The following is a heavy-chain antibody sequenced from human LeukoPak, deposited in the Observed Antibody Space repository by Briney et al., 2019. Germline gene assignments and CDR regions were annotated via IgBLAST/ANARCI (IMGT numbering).Heavy chain of an antibody. CDR3: AKAFYRLVLPAARAPTRDY. Sequence: GGSLRLSCAVSAFTFSRYAMGWVRQPPRGGREWVSAISGRGGSTYYADSVKGRLTISRDNSKNTLYLQVNSLRAEDRAVYYCAKAFYRLVLPAARAPTRDYWGKGTLVTVP. CDR1: AFTFSRYA. D-gene: IGHD2-2*01. CDR2: ISGRGGST. V-gene: IGHV3-23*01. J-gene: IGHJ4*02.